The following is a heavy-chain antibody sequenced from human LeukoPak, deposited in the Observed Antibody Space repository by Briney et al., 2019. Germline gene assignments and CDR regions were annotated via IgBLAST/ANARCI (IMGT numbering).Heavy chain of an antibody. CDR1: GFTFSGTW. CDR3: ARDTPLGCFDY. CDR2: IKQDGSKK. V-gene: IGHV3-7*01. Sequence: PGGSLRLSCAASGFTFSGTWMSWVRQAPGKGLEWVANIKQDGSKKYYVDSVKGRFTISRDNAKNSLYLQMNNLRAEDTAIYYCARDTPLGCFDYWGQGTLVTVSS. D-gene: IGHD2-15*01. J-gene: IGHJ4*02.